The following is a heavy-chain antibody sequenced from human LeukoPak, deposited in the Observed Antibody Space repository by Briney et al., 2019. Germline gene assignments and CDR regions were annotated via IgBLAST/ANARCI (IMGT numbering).Heavy chain of an antibody. V-gene: IGHV3-23*01. CDR3: AKRGIVIRGILVIGYHQEAYHYDY. Sequence: GGSLRLSCAASGFTFSSYAMNWVRQAPGKGLEWMSLIYADGRSIYYADSVKGRFTISRDNSLNTLYLQMSSLRAEDTAVYFCAKRGIVIRGILVIGYHQEAYHYDYWGQGVLVTVSS. CDR2: IYADGRSI. J-gene: IGHJ4*02. D-gene: IGHD3-10*01. CDR1: GFTFSSYA.